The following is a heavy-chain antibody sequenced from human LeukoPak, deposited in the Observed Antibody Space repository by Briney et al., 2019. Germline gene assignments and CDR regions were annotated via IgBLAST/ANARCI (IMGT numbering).Heavy chain of an antibody. D-gene: IGHD3-10*01. CDR3: ARVDNYGSGTTGAY. CDR1: GDSISSGGYY. V-gene: IGHV4-30-2*01. CDR2: IYYSGTT. J-gene: IGHJ4*02. Sequence: NPSETLSLTCAVSGDSISSGGYYWSWIRQPPGKGLEWIGYIYYSGTTYYNPSLKSRVTISVERSKTQFSLKLTSVTAADTAVYYCARVDNYGSGTTGAYWGQGTLVTVSS.